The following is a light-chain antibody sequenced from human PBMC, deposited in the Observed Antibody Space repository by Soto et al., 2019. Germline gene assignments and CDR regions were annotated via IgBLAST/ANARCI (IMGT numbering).Light chain of an antibody. CDR3: CSNAGNNISV. J-gene: IGLJ2*01. Sequence: QSALTQPASVSGSPRQSITISCTGTSSDVGNYNLVSWYQQRPGTAPKLMIYEDTRRPSGVSNRFSGSKSGNTASLTISVLQDEDEADYYCCSNAGNNISVFGGGTKVTVL. V-gene: IGLV2-23*01. CDR2: EDT. CDR1: SSDVGNYNL.